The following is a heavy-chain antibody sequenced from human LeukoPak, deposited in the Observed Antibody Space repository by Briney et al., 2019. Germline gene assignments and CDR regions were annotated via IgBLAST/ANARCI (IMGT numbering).Heavy chain of an antibody. Sequence: PGRSLRLSCAASGFTFRVYAMHWVRKTPGKGLEXXXXXXXDGNNKHYADSVKGRFTISRDNSKNTVYLQMNSLRAEDTALYYCARGAEFWDAQPDYYNGVDVWGQGTTVTVSS. V-gene: IGHV3-30*12. CDR2: XXXDGNNK. J-gene: IGHJ6*02. CDR3: ARGAEFWDAQPDYYNGVDV. CDR1: GFTFRVYA. D-gene: IGHD3-3*01.